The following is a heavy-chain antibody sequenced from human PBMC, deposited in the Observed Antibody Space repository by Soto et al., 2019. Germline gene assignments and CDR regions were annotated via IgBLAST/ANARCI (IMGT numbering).Heavy chain of an antibody. D-gene: IGHD2-15*01. Sequence: ASVKVSCKASGYTFTGYYMHWVRQAPGQGLEWVGWINPNSGGTNYAQKFQGRVTMTRDTSISTAYMELSRLRSDDTAVYYCAREIVVVVAATPPGGMDVWGQGTTVTVSS. V-gene: IGHV1-2*02. CDR2: INPNSGGT. CDR3: AREIVVVVAATPPGGMDV. J-gene: IGHJ6*02. CDR1: GYTFTGYY.